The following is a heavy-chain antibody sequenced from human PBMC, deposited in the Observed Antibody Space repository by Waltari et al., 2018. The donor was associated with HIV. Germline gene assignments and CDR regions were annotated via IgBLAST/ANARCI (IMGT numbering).Heavy chain of an antibody. J-gene: IGHJ4*02. Sequence: EVQLVESGGGLVQPGRSLRLSCAASGFSFGDYSMSWVRQAPGKGLEWVGCIRSKTYGGTTEYAASVKGRFTISRDDSKSIAYLQMNSLKTEDTAVYYCTKAVAGFYYFDYWGQGTQVTVSS. CDR3: TKAVAGFYYFDY. CDR2: IRSKTYGGTT. D-gene: IGHD6-19*01. CDR1: GFSFGDYS. V-gene: IGHV3-49*04.